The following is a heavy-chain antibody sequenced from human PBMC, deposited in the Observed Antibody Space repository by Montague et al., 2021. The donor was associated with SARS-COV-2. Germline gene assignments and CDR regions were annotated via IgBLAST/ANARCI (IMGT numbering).Heavy chain of an antibody. Sequence: SETLSPTCTVSGGTVRDYYWNWIRQTPGKGLEWIGYIFYNGNTKYNPSLESRVTLSVDTPGNQFFLSLRSVTASDTATYFCARHSVSEDGTFFRSYFDPWGQGAQVIVSS. CDR3: ARHSVSEDGTFFRSYFDP. CDR1: GGTVRDYY. V-gene: IGHV4-59*08. CDR2: IFYNGNT. D-gene: IGHD1-1*01. J-gene: IGHJ5*02.